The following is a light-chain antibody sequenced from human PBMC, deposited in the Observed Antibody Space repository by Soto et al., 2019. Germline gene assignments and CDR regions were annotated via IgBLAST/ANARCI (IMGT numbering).Light chain of an antibody. CDR3: QQLDHYPFT. V-gene: IGKV1-9*01. CDR1: LGISGY. Sequence: DIQLTQSPSFLSASVGDRVTMTCRASLGISGYLAWYQQKPGKVPRLLIYSASTLQSGVPSRFSGSGSGTEFTLPISSLQPEDFASYYCQQLDHYPFTFGGGTKVEI. J-gene: IGKJ4*01. CDR2: SAS.